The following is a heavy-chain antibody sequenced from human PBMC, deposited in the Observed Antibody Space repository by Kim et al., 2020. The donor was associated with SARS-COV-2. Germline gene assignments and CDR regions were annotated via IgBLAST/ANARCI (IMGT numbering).Heavy chain of an antibody. J-gene: IGHJ4*02. CDR2: ISSSSSYI. V-gene: IGHV3-21*01. CDR3: ARVGLGVRGVIPFDY. D-gene: IGHD3-10*01. Sequence: GGSLRLSCAASGFTFSSYSMNWVRQAPGKGLEWVSSISSSSSYIYYADSVKGRFTISRDNAKNSLYLQMNSLRAEDTAVYYCARVGLGVRGVIPFDYWGQGTLVTVSS. CDR1: GFTFSSYS.